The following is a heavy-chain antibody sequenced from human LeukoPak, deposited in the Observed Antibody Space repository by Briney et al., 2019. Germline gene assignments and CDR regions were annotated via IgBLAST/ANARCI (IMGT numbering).Heavy chain of an antibody. CDR1: GFTLSSYA. D-gene: IGHD2-15*01. CDR3: AKAPVTTCSGAYCYPFDY. V-gene: IGHV3-23*01. CDR2: ICLSGNT. Sequence: GSLRLSCAASGFTLSSYAMSLVRQGPGKGLEWVSAICLSGNTYHADSVKGRFTISRDSYKNTLYLQMNSLRAEDAAVYYCAKAPVTTCSGAYCYPFDYWGQGTLVTVSS. J-gene: IGHJ4*02.